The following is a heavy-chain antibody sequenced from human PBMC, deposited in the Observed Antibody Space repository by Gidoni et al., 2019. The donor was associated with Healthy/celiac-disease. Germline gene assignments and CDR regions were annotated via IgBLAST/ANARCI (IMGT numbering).Heavy chain of an antibody. V-gene: IGHV3-21*01. CDR3: ARSVGDYCFDY. Sequence: EVQLVESGGGLVKPGGSLRLSCAASGFTFSSYSMNWVRQAPGMGLGWFSAISSSSSYIYYADSVKGRFTISRDNAKNSLYLQMNSLRAEDTAVYYCARSVGDYCFDYWGQGTLVTVSS. CDR1: GFTFSSYS. J-gene: IGHJ4*02. CDR2: ISSSSSYI. D-gene: IGHD4-17*01.